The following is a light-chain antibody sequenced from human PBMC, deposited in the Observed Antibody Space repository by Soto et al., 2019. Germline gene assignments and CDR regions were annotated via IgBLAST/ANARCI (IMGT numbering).Light chain of an antibody. CDR1: QSISSY. CDR2: AAS. Sequence: DIQMTQSPSSLSASGGDRVTITCRASQSISSYLNWYQQKPGKAPKLLIYAASSLQSGVPSRFSGSGSGTDFTLTISSLQPEDFATYYCQQSSSTPRTFGQGTKVDIK. V-gene: IGKV1-39*01. J-gene: IGKJ1*01. CDR3: QQSSSTPRT.